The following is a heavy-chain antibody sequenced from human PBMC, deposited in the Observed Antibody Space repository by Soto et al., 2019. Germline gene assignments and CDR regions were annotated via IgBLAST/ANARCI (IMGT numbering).Heavy chain of an antibody. J-gene: IGHJ5*02. V-gene: IGHV5-51*01. CDR1: GYSFTSYW. D-gene: IGHD3-22*01. CDR3: ARLYYYDSSGYYYTNWFDP. Sequence: PGESLKISCKGSGYSFTSYWIGWVRQMPGKGLEWMGIIYPGDSDTRYSPSFQGQVTISADKSISTAYLQWSSLKASDTAMYYCARLYYYDSSGYYYTNWFDPWGQGTLVTVS. CDR2: IYPGDSDT.